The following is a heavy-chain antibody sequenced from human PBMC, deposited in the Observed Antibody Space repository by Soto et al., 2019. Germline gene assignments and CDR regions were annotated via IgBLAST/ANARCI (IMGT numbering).Heavy chain of an antibody. J-gene: IGHJ3*01. CDR1: GFSFRNYG. CDR3: ARPSVVEGTYVAFDL. D-gene: IGHD2-2*01. V-gene: IGHV3-33*01. Sequence: QMQLVESGGGVVQPGRSLRLSCVGSGFSFRNYGMHWVRQAPDKGLEWVAVIWFDGSNPDYADSVKGRFTISRDNSKNTLYLHMNSLRAEDTALYSCARPSVVEGTYVAFDLSGQGTMVTVSS. CDR2: IWFDGSNP.